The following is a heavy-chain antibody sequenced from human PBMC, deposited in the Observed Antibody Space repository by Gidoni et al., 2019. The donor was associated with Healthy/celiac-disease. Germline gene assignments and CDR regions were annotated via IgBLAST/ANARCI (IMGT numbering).Heavy chain of an antibody. CDR3: ARHDRNFNRGYSYGLVLGAFDY. Sequence: QLQLQESGPGLVKPSETPSLTCTVSGGSISSSSYYWGWIRQPPGKGLEWIGSIYYSGSTYYNPSLKSRVTISVDTSKNQFSLKLSSVTAADTAVYYCARHDRNFNRGYSYGLVLGAFDYWGQGTLVTVSS. J-gene: IGHJ4*02. D-gene: IGHD5-18*01. CDR1: GGSISSSSYY. CDR2: IYYSGST. V-gene: IGHV4-39*01.